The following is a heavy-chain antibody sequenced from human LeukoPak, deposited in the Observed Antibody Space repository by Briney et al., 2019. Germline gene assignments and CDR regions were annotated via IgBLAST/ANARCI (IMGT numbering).Heavy chain of an antibody. D-gene: IGHD6-13*01. CDR3: ARQLDRAAAGTLGY. V-gene: IGHV3-21*01. CDR2: ISSSSSSYI. Sequence: GGSLRLSCAASGFTFSSYSMNWVRQAPGKGLEWVSSISSSSSSYIYYADSVKGRFTISRDNAKNSLYLQMNSLRAEDTAVYYCARQLDRAAAGTLGYWGQGTLVTVSS. CDR1: GFTFSSYS. J-gene: IGHJ4*02.